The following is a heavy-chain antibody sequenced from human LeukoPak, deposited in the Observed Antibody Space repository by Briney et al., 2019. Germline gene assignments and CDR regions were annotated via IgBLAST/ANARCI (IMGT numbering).Heavy chain of an antibody. CDR1: GGSLSGHY. CDR3: ARFSWGCSTASCYLTN. D-gene: IGHD2-2*01. J-gene: IGHJ4*02. V-gene: IGHV4-59*11. CDR2: IYYTGTT. Sequence: SETLSLTCTVGGGSLSGHYWGWIRQPPGKGLELVGHIYYTGTTFYNPSLNSRVTITLDTSRNQLSLRLTSVIAADTAVYYCARFSWGCSTASCYLTNWGQGALVTVSS.